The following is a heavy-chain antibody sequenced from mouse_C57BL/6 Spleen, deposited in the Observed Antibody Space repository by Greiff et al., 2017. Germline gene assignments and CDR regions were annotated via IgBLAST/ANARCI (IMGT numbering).Heavy chain of an antibody. J-gene: IGHJ3*01. CDR3: AREGDSRAWFAY. V-gene: IGHV1-52*01. CDR1: GYTFTSYW. Sequence: VQLQQSGAELVRPGSSVKLSCKASGYTFTSYWMHWVKQRPIQGLEWIGNIDPSDSETHYNQKFKDKATLTVDKSSSTAYMQLSSLTSEDSAVYYCAREGDSRAWFAYWGQGTLVTVSA. CDR2: IDPSDSET.